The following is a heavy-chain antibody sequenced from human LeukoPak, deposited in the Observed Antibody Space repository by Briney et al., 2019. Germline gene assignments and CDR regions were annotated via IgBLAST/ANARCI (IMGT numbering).Heavy chain of an antibody. Sequence: SETLSLTCTVSGGSISSSSYYWGWIRQPPGKGLEWIGSIYHSGSTYYNPSLKSRVTISVDTSKNQFSLKLSSVTAADTAVYYCARDNIVVVVAAPDGYYYYGMDVWGQGTTVTVSS. J-gene: IGHJ6*02. CDR1: GGSISSSSYY. CDR3: ARDNIVVVVAAPDGYYYYGMDV. CDR2: IYHSGST. V-gene: IGHV4-39*07. D-gene: IGHD2-15*01.